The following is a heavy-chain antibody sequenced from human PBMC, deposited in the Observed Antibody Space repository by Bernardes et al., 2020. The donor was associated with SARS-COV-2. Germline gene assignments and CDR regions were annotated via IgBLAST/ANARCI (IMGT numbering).Heavy chain of an antibody. CDR3: ARSDSSGLLGFLGAFDI. Sequence: SLTCIVSGGSISSHSWSCIRQPPGKGLEWIGYIYYSGSTNYNPSLKSRVTISVDRSKTQFSLKLSSVTAADTAVYYCARSDSSGLLGFLGAFDIWGQGTMVTVSS. CDR1: GGSISSHS. J-gene: IGHJ3*02. CDR2: IYYSGST. V-gene: IGHV4-59*11. D-gene: IGHD3-10*01.